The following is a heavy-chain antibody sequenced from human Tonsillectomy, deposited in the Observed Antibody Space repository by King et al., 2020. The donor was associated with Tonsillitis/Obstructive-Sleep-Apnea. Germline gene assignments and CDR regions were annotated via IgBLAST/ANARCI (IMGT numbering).Heavy chain of an antibody. CDR3: ARGQNYGGNSAFDY. D-gene: IGHD4-23*01. CDR1: GGSFSGYC. Sequence: VQLQQWGAGLLKPSETLSLTCAVYGGSFSGYCWSWIRQPPGKGLEWIGEINHSGSTNYNPSLKSRVPISVDTSKNQFSLKLNSVTAADTSVYYCARGQNYGGNSAFDYWGQGTLVTVSS. J-gene: IGHJ4*02. CDR2: INHSGST. V-gene: IGHV4-34*01.